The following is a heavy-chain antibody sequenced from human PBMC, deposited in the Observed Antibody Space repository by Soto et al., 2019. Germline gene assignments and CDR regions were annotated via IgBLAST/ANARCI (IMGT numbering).Heavy chain of an antibody. V-gene: IGHV4-31*03. J-gene: IGHJ4*02. D-gene: IGHD3-3*01. CDR1: GGSISSGGYY. CDR2: IYYSGST. Sequence: SETLSLTCTVSGGSISSGGYYWSWIRQHPGKGLEWIGYIYYSGSTYYNLSLKSRVTISVDTSKNQFSLKLSSVTAADTAVYYCARAEYDFWSGYSTGTYAFFDYWGQGTLVTVSS. CDR3: ARAEYDFWSGYSTGTYAFFDY.